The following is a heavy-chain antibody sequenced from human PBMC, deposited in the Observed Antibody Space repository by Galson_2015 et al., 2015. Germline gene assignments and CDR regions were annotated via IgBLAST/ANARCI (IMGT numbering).Heavy chain of an antibody. J-gene: IGHJ5*02. Sequence: SLRLSCAASGFIFSSYEMNWVRQAPGKGLEWVSYISSSGGFIYYADSVKGRFTISRDNARNSLYLQMNSLRAEDTAVYHCARDGVGGQGWFDPWGQGTLVTVSS. D-gene: IGHD3-10*01. V-gene: IGHV3-48*03. CDR1: GFIFSSYE. CDR2: ISSSGGFI. CDR3: ARDGVGGQGWFDP.